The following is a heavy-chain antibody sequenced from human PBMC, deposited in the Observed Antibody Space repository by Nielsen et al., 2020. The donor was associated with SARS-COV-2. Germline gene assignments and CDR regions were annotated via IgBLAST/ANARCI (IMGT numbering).Heavy chain of an antibody. CDR1: GFTFSDYY. Sequence: GGSLRLSCVGSGFTFSDYYMSWVRQAAGKGLDWVSVIYTDGSTSHADSVKGRFTISRNNSKNTLYLQMTSLRAEDTAVYYCARETIEHTSSFFDFWGQGTLVTVSS. J-gene: IGHJ4*02. D-gene: IGHD6-6*01. CDR3: ARETIEHTSSFFDF. CDR2: IYTDGST. V-gene: IGHV3-66*01.